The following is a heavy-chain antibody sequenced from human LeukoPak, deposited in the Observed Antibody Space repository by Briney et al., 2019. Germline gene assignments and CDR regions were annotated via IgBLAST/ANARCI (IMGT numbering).Heavy chain of an antibody. D-gene: IGHD6-13*01. CDR2: IIPIFGTA. CDR1: GGTFSSYA. CDR3: ARDSRAIAAAGTGFDY. Sequence: ASVKVSCKASGGTFSSYAISWVRQAPGQGLEWMGGIIPIFGTANYAQKFQGRVTITTDESTSTAYMELSSLRSEDTAVYYCARDSRAIAAAGTGFDYWGQGTLVTVSS. V-gene: IGHV1-69*05. J-gene: IGHJ4*02.